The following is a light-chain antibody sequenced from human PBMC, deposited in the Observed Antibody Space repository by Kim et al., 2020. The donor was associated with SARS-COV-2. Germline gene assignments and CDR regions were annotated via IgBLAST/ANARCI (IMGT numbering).Light chain of an antibody. CDR2: YDS. CDR3: QVWDSSSDHRVV. J-gene: IGLJ2*01. V-gene: IGLV3-21*04. CDR1: SIGSKS. Sequence: PGKTAVVSCGGNSIGSKSVHWYQQKSGQAPVLVISYDSDRPSGIPERFSGSNSGNTATLTISRVEAGDEADYYCQVWDSSSDHRVVFGGGTKVTVL.